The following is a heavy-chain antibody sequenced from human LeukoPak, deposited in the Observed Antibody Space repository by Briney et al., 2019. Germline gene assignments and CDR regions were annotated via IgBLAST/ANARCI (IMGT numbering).Heavy chain of an antibody. CDR1: GGSFSGYY. CDR2: INHSGST. Sequence: SETLSLTCAVYGGSFSGYYWSWIRQPPGKGLEWIGEINHSGSTNYNPSLKSRVTISVDRSKNQFSLKLSSVTAADTAVYYCARLSSKNWFDPWGQGTLVTVSS. J-gene: IGHJ5*02. V-gene: IGHV4-34*01. CDR3: ARLSSKNWFDP.